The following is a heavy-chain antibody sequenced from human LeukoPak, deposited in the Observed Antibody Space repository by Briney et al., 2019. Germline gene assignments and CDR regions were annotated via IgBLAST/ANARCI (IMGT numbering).Heavy chain of an antibody. CDR1: GGTFSSYA. CDR3: AREVGYCSGGSCLTPAPYYYYGMDV. CDR2: IIPIFGTA. Sequence: SVKVSCKASGGTFSSYAISWVRQAPGQGPEWMGGIIPIFGTANYAQKFQGRVTITADESTSTAYMELSSLRSEDTAVYYCAREVGYCSGGSCLTPAPYYYYGMDVWGQGTTVTVSS. D-gene: IGHD2-15*01. V-gene: IGHV1-69*13. J-gene: IGHJ6*02.